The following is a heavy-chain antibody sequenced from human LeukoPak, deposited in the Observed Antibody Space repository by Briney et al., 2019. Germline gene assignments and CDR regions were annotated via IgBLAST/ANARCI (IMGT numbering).Heavy chain of an antibody. CDR2: NSAYNGDT. J-gene: IGHJ4*02. Sequence: GASVTVSCKASGYSFTSHSISWVRQAPGQGLEWMGWNSAYNGDTKYAQKFQGRVTVTTDASTTTAYMELRSLTSDDTAVYYCARDPSYSSGRYEHFDYWGQGTLVTVSS. CDR3: ARDPSYSSGRYEHFDY. D-gene: IGHD6-19*01. CDR1: GYSFTSHS. V-gene: IGHV1-18*01.